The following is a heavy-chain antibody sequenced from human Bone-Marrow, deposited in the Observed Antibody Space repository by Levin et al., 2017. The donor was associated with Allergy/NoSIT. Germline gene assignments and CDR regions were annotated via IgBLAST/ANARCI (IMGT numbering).Heavy chain of an antibody. D-gene: IGHD6-13*01. V-gene: IGHV3-30*18. CDR2: ISYDGSNK. CDR1: GFTFSSYG. J-gene: IGHJ4*02. CDR3: AKDRKQLDYYFDY. Sequence: RPGGSLRLSCAASGFTFSSYGMHWVRQAPGKGLEWVAVISYDGSNKYYADSVKGRFTISRDNSKNTLYLQMNSLRAEDTAVYYCAKDRKQLDYYFDYWGQGTLVTVSS.